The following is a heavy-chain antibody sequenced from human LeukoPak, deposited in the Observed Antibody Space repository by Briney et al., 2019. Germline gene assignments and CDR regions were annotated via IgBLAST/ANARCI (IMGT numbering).Heavy chain of an antibody. J-gene: IGHJ5*02. CDR3: AREGRGYSGYDYGRDWFDP. CDR2: INAGNGNT. V-gene: IGHV1-3*01. D-gene: IGHD5-12*01. Sequence: ASVTVSCKASGYTFTSYAMHWVRQAPGQRLEWMGWINAGNGNTKYSQKFQGRVTITRDTSASTAYMELSSLRSEDTAVYYCAREGRGYSGYDYGRDWFDPWGQGTLVTVSS. CDR1: GYTFTSYA.